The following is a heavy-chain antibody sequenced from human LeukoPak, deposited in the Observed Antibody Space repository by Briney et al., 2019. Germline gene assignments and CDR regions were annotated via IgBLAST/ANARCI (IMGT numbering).Heavy chain of an antibody. J-gene: IGHJ4*02. CDR2: VYHNGGT. V-gene: IGHV4-4*02. D-gene: IGHD3-3*01. CDR3: ARLGAGPTYYDFWSGYSSFYFDY. Sequence: SGTLSLTCAVSGASISSSNWWTWVRQPPGKGLEWIGEVYHNGGTSYNPSLKSRVTISVDTSKNQFSLKLSSVTAADTAVYYCARLGAGPTYYDFWSGYSSFYFDYWGQGTLVTVSS. CDR1: GASISSSNW.